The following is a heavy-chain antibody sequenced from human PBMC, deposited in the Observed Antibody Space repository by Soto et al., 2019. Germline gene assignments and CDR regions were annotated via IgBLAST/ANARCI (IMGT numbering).Heavy chain of an antibody. Sequence: GASVKVSCKASGYTFTSYGITWVRQAPGQGLEWMGWISAYNGNTNYAQKLQGRVTMTTDTSTSTAYMELRSLRSDDTAVYYCAREAEYYHGSGSYYSYYNGMVVWGQGSTVTVSS. CDR1: GYTFTSYG. J-gene: IGHJ6*02. D-gene: IGHD3-10*01. CDR2: ISAYNGNT. CDR3: AREAEYYHGSGSYYSYYNGMVV. V-gene: IGHV1-18*04.